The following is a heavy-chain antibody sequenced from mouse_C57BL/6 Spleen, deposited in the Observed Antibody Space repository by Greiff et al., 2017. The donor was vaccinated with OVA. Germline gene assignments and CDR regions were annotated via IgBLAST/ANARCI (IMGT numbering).Heavy chain of an antibody. Sequence: EVKLVESEGGLVQPGSSMKLSCTASGFTFSDYYMAWVRQVPEKGLEWVANINYVGSSTYSLDSLKSRFIISRDNAKNILYLQMSSLKSEDTATYYCARGASKSFYAMDYWGQGTSVTVSS. CDR1: GFTFSDYY. J-gene: IGHJ4*01. CDR2: INYVGSST. D-gene: IGHD2-5*01. V-gene: IGHV5-16*01. CDR3: ARGASKSFYAMDY.